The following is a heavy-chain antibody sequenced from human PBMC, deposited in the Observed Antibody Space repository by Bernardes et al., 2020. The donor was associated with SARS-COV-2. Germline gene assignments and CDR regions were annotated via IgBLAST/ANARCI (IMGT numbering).Heavy chain of an antibody. CDR1: GESFSGYF. Sequence: SETLSLTCAVYGESFSGYFWSWIRLPPGKGLEWIGEINDGGSTNYSPSLKSRVTVSVDTSKNQFSLKLRSVTAADTAVYYCARRTGTVDYWGQGTRVTVSS. CDR2: INDGGST. J-gene: IGHJ4*02. CDR3: ARRTGTVDY. V-gene: IGHV4-34*01. D-gene: IGHD1-1*01.